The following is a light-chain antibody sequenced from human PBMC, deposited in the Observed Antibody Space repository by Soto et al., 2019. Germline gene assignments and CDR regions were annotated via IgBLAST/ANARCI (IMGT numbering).Light chain of an antibody. Sequence: NFMLTQPHSVSESPGKTVTISCTRSSGSIASNYVQWYQQRPGSAPTTVIYEDNQRPSGVPDRFSGSIDSSSNSASLTISGLKTEVEADYYCQSYDSIVVFGGGTKLTVL. CDR3: QSYDSIVV. J-gene: IGLJ2*01. CDR2: EDN. V-gene: IGLV6-57*04. CDR1: SGSIASNY.